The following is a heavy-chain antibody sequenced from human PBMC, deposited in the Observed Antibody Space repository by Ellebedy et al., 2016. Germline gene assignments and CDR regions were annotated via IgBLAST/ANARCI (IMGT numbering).Heavy chain of an antibody. D-gene: IGHD6-19*01. V-gene: IGHV4-34*01. CDR3: ARLGSSGWSYYNYYYMDV. CDR2: INHSGST. Sequence: SETLSLTCTVSGGSISSYYWSWIRQPPGKGLEWIGEINHSGSTNYNPSLKSRVTISVDTSKNQFSLKLSSVTAADTAVYYCARLGSSGWSYYNYYYMDVWGKGTTVTVSS. J-gene: IGHJ6*03. CDR1: GGSISSYY.